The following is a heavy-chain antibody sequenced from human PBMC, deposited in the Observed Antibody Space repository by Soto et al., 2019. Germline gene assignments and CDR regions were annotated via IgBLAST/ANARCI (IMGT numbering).Heavy chain of an antibody. CDR3: ARVVILVPTASTHYYYHMDV. Sequence: QVQLVQSGAEVRKPGSSVPVSCKASGGTFSNYAISWVRQAPGQGLEWMGGIIPIVGTGSYAQKVQGRVTITADEPTTTAYMELSSLRFEDTAVYYCARVVILVPTASTHYYYHMDVWGPGTTVTVSS. CDR2: IIPIVGTG. V-gene: IGHV1-69*01. J-gene: IGHJ6*02. CDR1: GGTFSNYA. D-gene: IGHD2-2*01.